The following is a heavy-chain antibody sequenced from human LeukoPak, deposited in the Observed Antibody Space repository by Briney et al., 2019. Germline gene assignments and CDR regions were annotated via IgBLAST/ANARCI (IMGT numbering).Heavy chain of an antibody. CDR2: INPSDGAT. CDR1: GYTFTMYY. J-gene: IGHJ6*03. D-gene: IGHD3-16*01. CDR3: AREQRGGLSGNLGGLFASYYTYYYMDV. V-gene: IGHV1-46*01. Sequence: GASVKVSCKASGYTFTMYYIHWVRQAPGQGLEWMGMINPSDGATTYAQRFQGRVTMTRDMSTTTVYMDLRSLRSDETAVYFWAREQRGGLSGNLGGLFASYYTYYYMDVWGRGTTVTVSS.